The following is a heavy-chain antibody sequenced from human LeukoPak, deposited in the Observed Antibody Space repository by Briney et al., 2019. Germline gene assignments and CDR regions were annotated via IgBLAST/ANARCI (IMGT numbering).Heavy chain of an antibody. CDR1: GFTFSSYS. J-gene: IGHJ3*02. CDR2: ISGSSSII. V-gene: IGHV3-48*04. Sequence: RTGGSLRLSCAASGFTFSSYSMNWVRQAPGKGLEWVSFISGSSSIIKYADSVKGRFTISRDNAKNSLYLQMNGLRAEDTAVYYCARSGTTYYYDSGTRIWGQGSMVTVSS. D-gene: IGHD3-22*01. CDR3: ARSGTTYYYDSGTRI.